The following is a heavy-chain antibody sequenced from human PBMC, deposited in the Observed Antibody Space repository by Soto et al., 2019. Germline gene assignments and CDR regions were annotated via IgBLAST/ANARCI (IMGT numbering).Heavy chain of an antibody. CDR3: ARDLWNAPDY. CDR2: IYHSGTT. V-gene: IGHV4-38-2*02. CDR1: GGSIISNYW. D-gene: IGHD1-1*01. J-gene: IGHJ4*02. Sequence: PSETLSLTCAVSGGSIISNYWWAWIRQSPGEGLVWIGSIYHSGTTYYNPSLEGRVIISVDTSESRFALRLTSVTAADSAVYFCARDLWNAPDYWGQGTLVTVSS.